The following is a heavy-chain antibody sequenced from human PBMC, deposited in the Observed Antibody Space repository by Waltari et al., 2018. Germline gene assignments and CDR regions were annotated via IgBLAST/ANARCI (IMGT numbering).Heavy chain of an antibody. D-gene: IGHD1-26*01. Sequence: EVQLVESGGGLVKPGGSLRPSCTASGFPFHQAWLGWVRQAPGKGLEWVGRIKTKADGGTTEYAAPVKGRFTISRDDSKNTLHLQMNSLETEDTAVYYCTTGRGSPAGYWGQGTLVTVSS. CDR3: TTGRGSPAGY. V-gene: IGHV3-15*01. J-gene: IGHJ4*02. CDR1: GFPFHQAW. CDR2: IKTKADGGTT.